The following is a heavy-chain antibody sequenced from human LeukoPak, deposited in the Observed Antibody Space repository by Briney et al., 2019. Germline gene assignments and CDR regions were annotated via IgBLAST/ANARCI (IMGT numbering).Heavy chain of an antibody. V-gene: IGHV3-23*01. Sequence: GGSLRLSCATSGFTFTSHAMTWVRQAPGKALEGVSGISGSTGRTFYGDSVKGRFTVSKDNSTDTLQLQMNSLRAKDAAFYSCARVACGTECYYRLDVWGQGTTVTVSS. D-gene: IGHD2-21*01. CDR3: ARVACGTECYYRLDV. J-gene: IGHJ6*02. CDR2: ISGSTGRT. CDR1: GFTFTSHA.